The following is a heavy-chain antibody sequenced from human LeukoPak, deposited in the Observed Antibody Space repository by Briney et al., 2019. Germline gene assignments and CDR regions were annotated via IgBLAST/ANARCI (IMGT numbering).Heavy chain of an antibody. V-gene: IGHV3-30*02. Sequence: GGSLRLSCAASGFTFSSYGMHWVRQAPGKGLEWVAFIRYDGSNKYYADSVKGRFTISRDNAKNSLYLQMDSLRAEDTAVYYCAAQPFDYWGQGTLVTVSS. CDR3: AAQPFDY. CDR1: GFTFSSYG. CDR2: IRYDGSNK. J-gene: IGHJ4*02. D-gene: IGHD2-2*01.